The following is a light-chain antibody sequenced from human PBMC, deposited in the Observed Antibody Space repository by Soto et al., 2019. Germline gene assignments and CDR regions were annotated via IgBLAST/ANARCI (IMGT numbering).Light chain of an antibody. CDR2: KAS. Sequence: DIQMTQSPSTMSASVGDRVTITCRASQSIDSWLAWYQQKPGKAPKFLMYKASNLESGVPLRFSGSGSETEFTLTISSLQPDDVAIYYCQHYKRYPWTFGQGTKVELK. CDR3: QHYKRYPWT. CDR1: QSIDSW. V-gene: IGKV1-5*03. J-gene: IGKJ1*01.